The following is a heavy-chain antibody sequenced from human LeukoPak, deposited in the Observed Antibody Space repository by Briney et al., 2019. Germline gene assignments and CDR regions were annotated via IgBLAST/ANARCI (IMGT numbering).Heavy chain of an antibody. CDR2: IYYSGST. Sequence: SETLSLTCNVSGGSISSSSYYWGRIRQPPGEGLEWIGSIYYSGSTYYNSSLKSRVTISGDTSKNQFSLKLSSVTAADTAVYYCATTSSDTSGYYFDYWGQGTLVTVSS. J-gene: IGHJ4*02. D-gene: IGHD3-22*01. CDR1: GGSISSSSYY. CDR3: ATTSSDTSGYYFDY. V-gene: IGHV4-39*07.